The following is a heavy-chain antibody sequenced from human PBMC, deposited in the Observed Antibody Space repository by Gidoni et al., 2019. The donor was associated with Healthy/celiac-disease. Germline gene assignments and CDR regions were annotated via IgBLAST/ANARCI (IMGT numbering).Heavy chain of an antibody. D-gene: IGHD3-16*01. CDR3: AKDTCGVPGCYFDY. CDR1: GFPFSSYA. Sequence: EVQLLESGGGLVQPGGSLRLSCASSGFPFSSYAMSWVRQAPGKGLECVSAISGSGGSTYYADSVKGRFTISRDNSKNTLYLQMNSLRAEDTAVYYCAKDTCGVPGCYFDYWGQGTLVTVSS. V-gene: IGHV3-23*01. J-gene: IGHJ4*02. CDR2: ISGSGGST.